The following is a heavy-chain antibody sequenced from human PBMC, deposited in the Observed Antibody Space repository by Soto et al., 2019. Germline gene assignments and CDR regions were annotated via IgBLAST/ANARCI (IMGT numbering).Heavy chain of an antibody. CDR2: VHSSGIT. D-gene: IGHD3-16*01. CDR1: GGSVSNDNFH. J-gene: IGHJ5*02. Sequence: PSETLSLTCTVSGGSVSNDNFHWSWIRQPPGKGLEWIGYVHSSGITNYNPSLKRRVTISVDTSRNQFSLRLSSVTAADTAVYYCARGLTMGQLPSHFDHWGQGTLVTVSS. V-gene: IGHV4-61*01. CDR3: ARGLTMGQLPSHFDH.